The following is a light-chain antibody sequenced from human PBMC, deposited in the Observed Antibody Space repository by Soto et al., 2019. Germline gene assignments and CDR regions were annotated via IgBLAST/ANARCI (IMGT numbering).Light chain of an antibody. V-gene: IGLV1-47*01. CDR3: AAWDDSLSGL. J-gene: IGLJ2*01. CDR2: KNY. Sequence: QLVLTQPPSASGTPGQRVTISCSGSSSNIGSNYVYWYQQLPGTAPKLLIYKNYQRPSGVPDRFSGSKSGTSASLAISGLRPEDEADYYCAAWDDSLSGLFGGGTKLTVL. CDR1: SSNIGSNY.